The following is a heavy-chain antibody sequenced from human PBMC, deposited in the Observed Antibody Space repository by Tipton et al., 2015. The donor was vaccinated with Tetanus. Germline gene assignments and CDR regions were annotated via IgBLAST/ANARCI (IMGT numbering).Heavy chain of an antibody. Sequence: SLRLSCAASGFTFSSYGMHWVRQAPGKGLEWVAVIWYDGSNKYYADSVKGRFTISRDNSKNTLYLQMNSLRAEDTAVYYCARSVLTSMGSSPDYYYYGMDVWGQGTTVTVSS. D-gene: IGHD6-6*01. CDR3: ARSVLTSMGSSPDYYYYGMDV. CDR1: GFTFSSYG. CDR2: IWYDGSNK. V-gene: IGHV3-33*01. J-gene: IGHJ6*02.